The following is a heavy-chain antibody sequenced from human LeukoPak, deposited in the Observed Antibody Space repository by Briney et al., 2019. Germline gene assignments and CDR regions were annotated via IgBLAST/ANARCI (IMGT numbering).Heavy chain of an antibody. CDR3: ARDEAGIAVAGNFRGYNWLDP. CDR1: GDSVSSNSAA. Sequence: SQTLSLTRAISGDSVSSNSAAWNWIRRSPSRGLEWLGRTYYRSKWYNDYAVSVKSRITINPDTSKNQFSLQLNSVTPEDTAVYYCARDEAGIAVAGNFRGYNWLDPWGQGTLVTVSS. CDR2: TYYRSKWYN. D-gene: IGHD6-19*01. J-gene: IGHJ5*02. V-gene: IGHV6-1*01.